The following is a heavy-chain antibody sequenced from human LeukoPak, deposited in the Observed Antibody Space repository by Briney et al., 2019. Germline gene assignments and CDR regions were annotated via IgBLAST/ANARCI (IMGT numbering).Heavy chain of an antibody. J-gene: IGHJ4*02. D-gene: IGHD6-19*01. Sequence: ASVKVSCKASGYTFTSYAMHGGRQAPGQRLEGMGWINAGNGNTKYSQKFQGRVTITRDTSASTAYMELGSLRSEDTAVYYCARARQWLAYFDYWGQGTLVTVSS. V-gene: IGHV1-3*01. CDR3: ARARQWLAYFDY. CDR2: INAGNGNT. CDR1: GYTFTSYA.